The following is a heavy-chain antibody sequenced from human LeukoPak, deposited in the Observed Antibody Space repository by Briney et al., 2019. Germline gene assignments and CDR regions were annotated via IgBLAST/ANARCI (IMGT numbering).Heavy chain of an antibody. Sequence: SSETLSLTCTVSGGSISSYYWSWIRQPPGKGLEWIGEINHSGSTNYNPSLKSRVTISVDTSKNQFSLKLSSVTAADTAVYYCARRTTEDYDSSGTNDYWGQGTLVTVSS. CDR1: GGSISSYY. CDR3: ARRTTEDYDSSGTNDY. CDR2: INHSGST. J-gene: IGHJ4*02. D-gene: IGHD3-22*01. V-gene: IGHV4-34*01.